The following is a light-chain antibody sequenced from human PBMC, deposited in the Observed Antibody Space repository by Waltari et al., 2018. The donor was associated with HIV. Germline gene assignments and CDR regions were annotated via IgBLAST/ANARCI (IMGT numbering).Light chain of an antibody. Sequence: DIQMTQSPSTLSTSVGDRITITCRASRSIDTWLAWYQQKPGKAPKLLVYKTSSLQSGVPSRFSGSGSGTEFTLTISSLQPDDFATYYCQHYNTSSPWTFGQGTRVGI. CDR2: KTS. CDR3: QHYNTSSPWT. V-gene: IGKV1-5*03. J-gene: IGKJ1*01. CDR1: RSIDTW.